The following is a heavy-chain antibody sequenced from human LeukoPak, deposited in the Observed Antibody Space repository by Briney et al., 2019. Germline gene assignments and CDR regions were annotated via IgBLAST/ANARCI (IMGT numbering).Heavy chain of an antibody. CDR1: GFTFSNYW. CDR3: ARDVNRGVFDI. J-gene: IGHJ3*02. Sequence: GGSLRLSCEASGFTFSNYWMSWVRQAPGKGLEWVANIKGDGSEKDSLGSVKGRFTISRDNPKNSVYLQMNRLRAEDTAVYYCARDVNRGVFDIWGQGTMVTVSS. V-gene: IGHV3-7*03. CDR2: IKGDGSEK.